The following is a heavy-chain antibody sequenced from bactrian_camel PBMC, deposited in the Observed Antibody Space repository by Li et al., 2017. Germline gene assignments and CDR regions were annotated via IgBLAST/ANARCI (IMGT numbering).Heavy chain of an antibody. Sequence: VQLVESGGGSVQAGGSLRLSCAASGYTYSSYCMGWFRQAPGKEREGVASIYTGTDRTYYADSVKGRFAIWQDNAKATVYLEINYLRPEDTAMYYCAADLLLMRPLEASEYKYWGQGTQVTVS. D-gene: IGHD8*01. V-gene: IGHV3S40*01. CDR3: AADLLLMRPLEASEYKY. J-gene: IGHJ4*01. CDR1: GYTYSSYC. CDR2: IYTGTDRT.